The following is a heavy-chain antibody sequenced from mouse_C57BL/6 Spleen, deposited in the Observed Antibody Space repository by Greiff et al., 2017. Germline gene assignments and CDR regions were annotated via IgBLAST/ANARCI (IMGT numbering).Heavy chain of an antibody. CDR3: ARDGDGPYYYAMDY. CDR1: GFTFSSYA. V-gene: IGHV5-4*01. J-gene: IGHJ4*01. CDR2: ISDGGSYT. Sequence: EVQLVESGGGLVKPGGSLKLSCAASGFTFSSYAMSWVRQTPEKRLEWVATISDGGSYTYYPDNVKGRFTISRDNAKNNLYLQMSHLKSEDTAMYYCARDGDGPYYYAMDYWGQGTSVTVSS. D-gene: IGHD2-3*01.